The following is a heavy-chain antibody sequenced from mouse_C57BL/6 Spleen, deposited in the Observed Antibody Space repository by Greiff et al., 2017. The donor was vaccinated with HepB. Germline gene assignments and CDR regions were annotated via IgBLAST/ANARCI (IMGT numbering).Heavy chain of an antibody. CDR1: GYTFTSYW. CDR3: ARSMVTTKGFDY. J-gene: IGHJ2*01. Sequence: VQLQQPGAELVKPGASVKMSCKASGYTFTSYWITWVKQRPGQGLEWIGDIYPGSGSTNYNEKFKSKATLTVDTSSSTAYMQLSSLTSEDSAVYYCARSMVTTKGFDYWGQGTTLTVSS. CDR2: IYPGSGST. D-gene: IGHD2-2*01. V-gene: IGHV1-55*01.